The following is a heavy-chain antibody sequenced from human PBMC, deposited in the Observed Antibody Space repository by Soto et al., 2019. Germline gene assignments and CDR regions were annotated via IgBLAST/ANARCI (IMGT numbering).Heavy chain of an antibody. Sequence: QITLKESGLTLVRPTQTLTLTCSFSGFSLNTNGMGVGWIRQPPGKALEWLAFIYWDEDKRYSPSLKTRLTVTTDTSTNEVVLTLTNLDPLDTATYYCAGWNYESGLDVWGQGTTVTVSS. CDR3: AGWNYESGLDV. CDR2: IYWDEDK. J-gene: IGHJ6*02. V-gene: IGHV2-5*02. CDR1: GFSLNTNGMG. D-gene: IGHD1-7*01.